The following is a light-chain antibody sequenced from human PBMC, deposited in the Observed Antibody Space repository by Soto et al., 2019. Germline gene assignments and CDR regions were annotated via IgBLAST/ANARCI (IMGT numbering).Light chain of an antibody. V-gene: IGLV2-14*03. CDR1: SSDVGGYNY. CDR3: SSYTSSSTYVV. J-gene: IGLJ2*01. CDR2: DVI. Sequence: QAVVTQPASVSGSPGQSITISCTGTSSDVGGYNYVSWYQQHPGKAPKLMIYDVINRPSGVSNRFSGSKSGNSASLTISGLQAEDEADYYCSSYTSSSTYVVFGGGTKLNVL.